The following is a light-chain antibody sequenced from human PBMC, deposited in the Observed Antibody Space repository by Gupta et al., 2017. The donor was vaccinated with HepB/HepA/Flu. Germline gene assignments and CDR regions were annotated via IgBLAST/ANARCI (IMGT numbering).Light chain of an antibody. CDR3: QAWDSNTEV. Sequence: SAVLRQTARITCRGNNIGNKNVHWYHQKPGQATVIVIYRDTNRPSRVPERFSGSNSGTTANLTITRAQAGDEADYDCQAWDSNTEVFGTGTKLTVL. CDR2: RDT. J-gene: IGLJ1*01. V-gene: IGLV3-9*01. CDR1: NIGNKN.